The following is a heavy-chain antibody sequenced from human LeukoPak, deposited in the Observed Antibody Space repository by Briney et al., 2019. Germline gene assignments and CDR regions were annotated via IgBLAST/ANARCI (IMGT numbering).Heavy chain of an antibody. Sequence: GASVKVSCKASGYTFTGYYMHWVRQAPGQGLEWMGWINPKSGATDYAQRFQGRVTMTSDTTISTAYMELSRLRSDYTAVYYCARKTLAVAATLDYWGQGTLVTVCS. CDR3: ARKTLAVAATLDY. CDR1: GYTFTGYY. V-gene: IGHV1-2*02. D-gene: IGHD2-15*01. CDR2: INPKSGAT. J-gene: IGHJ4*02.